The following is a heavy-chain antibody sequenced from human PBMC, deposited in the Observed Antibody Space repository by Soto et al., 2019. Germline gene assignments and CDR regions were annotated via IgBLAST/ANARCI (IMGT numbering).Heavy chain of an antibody. CDR1: GITFSNFA. CDR2: ISGNGANT. J-gene: IGHJ4*02. CDR3: ARDQVPFGQAVFDS. D-gene: IGHD3-16*01. Sequence: GGSLRLSCAASGITFSNFALSWVRQAPGMGLEWVSGISGNGANTYYADSVKGRFTISRDNAKNSLYLQMNSLRAEDTAVYYCARDQVPFGQAVFDSWGQGTLVTVSS. V-gene: IGHV3-23*01.